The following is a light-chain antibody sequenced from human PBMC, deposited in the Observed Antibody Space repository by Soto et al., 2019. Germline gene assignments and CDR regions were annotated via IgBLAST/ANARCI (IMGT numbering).Light chain of an antibody. J-gene: IGLJ1*01. CDR2: EVN. CDR1: SSDVGGYKY. V-gene: IGLV2-8*01. Sequence: QSALTQPPSASGSPGQSVTISCTGTSSDVGGYKYVSWYQQHPGKAPKLMIFEVNKRPSGVPDRFSGSKSGNTASLTVSGLHAEYEADYYCSSYAGINNLGVFGTGTKLTVL. CDR3: SSYAGINNLGV.